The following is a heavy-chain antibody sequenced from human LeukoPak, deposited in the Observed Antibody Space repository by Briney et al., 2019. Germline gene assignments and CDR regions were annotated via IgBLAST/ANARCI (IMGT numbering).Heavy chain of an antibody. J-gene: IGHJ4*02. CDR1: GFTFDDYG. CDR2: INWNGGDT. CDR3: ARDGRSGWYSDY. D-gene: IGHD6-19*01. Sequence: GGSLRLSCAASGFTFDDYGMSWVRQAPGKGLEWVSGINWNGGDTSYADSVKGRFTISRDSAKNSLYLQMNSLRAEDTAFYYCARDGRSGWYSDYWGQGALVTVSS. V-gene: IGHV3-20*04.